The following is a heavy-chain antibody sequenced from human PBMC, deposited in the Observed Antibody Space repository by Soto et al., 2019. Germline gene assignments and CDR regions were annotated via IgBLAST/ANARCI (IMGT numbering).Heavy chain of an antibody. CDR2: SKCKTDGRNT. V-gene: IGHV3-15*01. D-gene: IGHD3-22*01. CDR1: GFTFNNVW. J-gene: IGHJ3*01. Sequence: WGSLRLSCAASGFTFNNVWMSVGRRAPGEGVEGGVRSKCKTDGRNTDYAAPVKGTFTISRDQSQNTLYLQMNSLNTEDTAVYYCTTASYYSDSNGYYTQHDHDAFDLWGQGTMVTVSS. CDR3: TTASYYSDSNGYYTQHDHDAFDL.